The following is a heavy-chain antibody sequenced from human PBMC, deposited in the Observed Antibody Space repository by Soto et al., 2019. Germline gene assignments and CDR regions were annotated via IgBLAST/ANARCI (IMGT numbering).Heavy chain of an antibody. Sequence: GGSLGLSCAASGFTFSSYGMHWVRQAPGKGLEWVAVISYDGSNKYYADSVKGRFTISRDNSKNTLYLQMNSLRAEDTAVYYCAKGDGYNFNGMDVWGQGTTVTVSS. CDR1: GFTFSSYG. CDR3: AKGDGYNFNGMDV. J-gene: IGHJ6*02. CDR2: ISYDGSNK. V-gene: IGHV3-30*18. D-gene: IGHD5-12*01.